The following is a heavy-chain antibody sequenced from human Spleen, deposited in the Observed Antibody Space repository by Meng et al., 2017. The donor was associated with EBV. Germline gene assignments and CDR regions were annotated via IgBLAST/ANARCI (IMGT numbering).Heavy chain of an antibody. D-gene: IGHD3-22*01. V-gene: IGHV4-30-4*01. CDR3: ARGEGDFDSSGFSTWFDL. CDR2: IYYSGIT. CDR1: GASITSGGYY. Sequence: VQLHGSGPGLRKPSETRSLTCAVSGASITSGGYYWSWIRQPPGRGLEYIGYIYYSGITYYNPSLKSRMSMSVDTSKNQFSLKLSSVTAADTAVYYCARGEGDFDSSGFSTWFDLWGQGSLVTVSS. J-gene: IGHJ5*02.